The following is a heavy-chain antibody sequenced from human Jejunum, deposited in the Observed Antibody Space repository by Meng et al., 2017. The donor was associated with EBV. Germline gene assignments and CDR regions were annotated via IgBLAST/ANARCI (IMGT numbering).Heavy chain of an antibody. Sequence: VQRLESGGGLVQPGGSRRLSCAASGFTFSSSTMSWVRQAPGKGLEWVSAISGNGGSTYYADSVKGRFTISRDNSKNTLCLQMNSLRADDTAVYYCAKLTDSWGQGTLVTVSS. J-gene: IGHJ4*02. CDR2: ISGNGGST. CDR3: AKLTDS. V-gene: IGHV3-23*01. D-gene: IGHD3-16*01. CDR1: GFTFSSST.